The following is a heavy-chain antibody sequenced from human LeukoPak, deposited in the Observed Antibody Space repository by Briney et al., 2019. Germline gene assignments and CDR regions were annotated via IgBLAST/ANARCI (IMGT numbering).Heavy chain of an antibody. Sequence: SVKVSCKASGGTFSSYAISWVRQAPGQGLEWMGGIIPIFGTANYAQKFQGRVTITADESTSTAYMELSSLRSEDTAVYYCASDWGLSQLEYCSNTNCYMGAFDIWGQGTMVTVSS. V-gene: IGHV1-69*01. D-gene: IGHD2-2*02. CDR3: ASDWGLSQLEYCSNTNCYMGAFDI. J-gene: IGHJ3*02. CDR1: GGTFSSYA. CDR2: IIPIFGTA.